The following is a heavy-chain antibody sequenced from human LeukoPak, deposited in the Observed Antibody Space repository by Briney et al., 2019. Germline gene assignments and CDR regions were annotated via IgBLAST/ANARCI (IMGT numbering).Heavy chain of an antibody. CDR1: GGSISSRYYY. Sequence: SETLSLTCPVSGGSISSRYYYWGWTRQPPGKGLEWIGSTNYSGTTYYNPSLRSRVTILIDTSKNQLFLKLNSVTAPDTALYYCARHYYGDYAYYLDYWGQGTLVTVSS. CDR2: TNYSGTT. CDR3: ARHYYGDYAYYLDY. J-gene: IGHJ4*02. V-gene: IGHV4-39*01. D-gene: IGHD4-17*01.